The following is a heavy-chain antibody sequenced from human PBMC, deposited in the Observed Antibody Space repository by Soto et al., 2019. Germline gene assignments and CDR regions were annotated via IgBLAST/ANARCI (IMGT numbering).Heavy chain of an antibody. CDR2: ISYDGSNK. CDR1: GFTFSSYG. V-gene: IGHV3-30*18. D-gene: IGHD5-18*01. J-gene: IGHJ4*02. Sequence: QVQLVESGGGVVQPGRSLRLSCAASGFTFSSYGMHWVRQAPGKGLEWVAVISYDGSNKYYADSVKGRFTISRDNSKNTLYLQMNSLRAEDTAVYYCAKDRETAICDYGGQGTLVTVSS. CDR3: AKDRETAICDY.